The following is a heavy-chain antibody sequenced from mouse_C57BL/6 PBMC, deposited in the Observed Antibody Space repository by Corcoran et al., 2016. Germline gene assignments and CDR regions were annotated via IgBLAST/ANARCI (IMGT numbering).Heavy chain of an antibody. Sequence: EVQLQQSGPELVKPGASVKISCKASGYTFTDYYMNWVKQSHGKSLEWIGDINPNNGGTSYNQKFKGKATLTVDKSSSTAYMELRSLTSEDSAVYYCVRYDSYAMDYWGQGTSVTVSS. CDR1: GYTFTDYY. J-gene: IGHJ4*01. V-gene: IGHV1-26*01. CDR3: VRYDSYAMDY. CDR2: INPNNGGT.